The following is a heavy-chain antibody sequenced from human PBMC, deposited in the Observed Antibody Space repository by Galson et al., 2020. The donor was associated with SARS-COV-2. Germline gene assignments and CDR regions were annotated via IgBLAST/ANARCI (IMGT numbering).Heavy chain of an antibody. J-gene: IGHJ6*02. CDR3: AGDKSTDLMVYGIAWGYYYYGMDG. CDR1: GYTFTSYG. CDR2: ISPYNGNT. Sequence: ASVKVSCKVSGYTFTSYGISWVRQAPGQGLEWMGWISPYNGNTNYAQKLQGRVTMTTDTSTSTAYMELRSLRSDDTAVYYCAGDKSTDLMVYGIAWGYYYYGMDGWGQGTTVTVAS. D-gene: IGHD2-8*01. V-gene: IGHV1-18*04.